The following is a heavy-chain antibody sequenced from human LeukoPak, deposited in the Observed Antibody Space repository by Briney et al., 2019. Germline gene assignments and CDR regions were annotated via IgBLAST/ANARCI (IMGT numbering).Heavy chain of an antibody. V-gene: IGHV4-59*01. CDR2: TYYSGST. CDR1: SRSISSYY. CDR3: AGADYYGSGSSNDY. J-gene: IGHJ4*02. Sequence: SETLSLTCTLASRSISSYYGSWIRQPAGGGRGWIGYTYYSGSTNYNPCLKSRVTISVDSSKTQFSLKLSSVTAADTAVYYCAGADYYGSGSSNDYWGQGTLVAVSS. D-gene: IGHD3-10*01.